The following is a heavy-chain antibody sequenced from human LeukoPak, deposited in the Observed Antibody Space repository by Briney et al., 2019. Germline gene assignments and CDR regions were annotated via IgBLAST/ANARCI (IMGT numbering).Heavy chain of an antibody. CDR3: TRGLLWFGELSPPGY. D-gene: IGHD3-10*01. J-gene: IGHJ4*02. V-gene: IGHV1-3*01. CDR2: INAGNDNT. CDR1: GYTFTNYA. Sequence: ASVKVSCKASGYTFTNYAIHWVRQAPGQRLEWMGWINAGNDNTKYSQKFQGRVTITRDTSASTVYMELSSLRSEDTAAYYCTRGLLWFGELSPPGYWGQGTLITVSS.